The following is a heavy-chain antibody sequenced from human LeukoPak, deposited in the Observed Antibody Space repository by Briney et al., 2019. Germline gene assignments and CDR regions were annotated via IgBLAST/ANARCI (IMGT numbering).Heavy chain of an antibody. V-gene: IGHV4-59*01. CDR3: ARDITLDS. CDR1: GGSISSYY. CDR2: IYYSGST. Sequence: SETLSLTCTVSGGSISSYYWSWIRQPPGKGLEWIGYIYYSGSTNYSPSLKSRVTISVDTSKDQFSLKLSSVTAADTAVYYCARDITLDSWGQGTLVTVSS. J-gene: IGHJ4*02.